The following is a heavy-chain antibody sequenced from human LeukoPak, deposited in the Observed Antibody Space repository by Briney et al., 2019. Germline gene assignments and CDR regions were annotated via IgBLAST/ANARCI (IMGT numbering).Heavy chain of an antibody. V-gene: IGHV3-9*01. CDR2: ISWNSGSI. D-gene: IGHD3-16*01. J-gene: IGHJ3*02. CDR3: ATVFYFIDVWWLRGRAFDI. CDR1: GFTFDDYA. Sequence: GRSLRLSCAASGFTFDDYAMHWVRQAPGKGLEWVSGISWNSGSIGYADSVKGRFTISRDNAKNSLYLQMNSLRAEDTALYYCATVFYFIDVWWLRGRAFDIWGQGTMVTVSS.